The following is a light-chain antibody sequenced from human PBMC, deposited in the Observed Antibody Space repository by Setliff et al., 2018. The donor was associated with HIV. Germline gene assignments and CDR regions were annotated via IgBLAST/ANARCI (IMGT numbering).Light chain of an antibody. CDR3: SSYTSSTPLYV. CDR2: AVS. Sequence: SALTQPASVSGSPGQSITISCTGSSSDVGGYNYVSWYQQHPGKAPELMIYAVSNRPSGVSNRFSGSKSGNTASLTISGLQAEDEADYYCSSYTSSTPLYVFGTGTKVTVL. V-gene: IGLV2-14*03. J-gene: IGLJ1*01. CDR1: SSDVGGYNY.